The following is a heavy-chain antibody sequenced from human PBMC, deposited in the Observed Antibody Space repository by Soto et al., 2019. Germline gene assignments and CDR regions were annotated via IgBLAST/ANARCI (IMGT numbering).Heavy chain of an antibody. V-gene: IGHV3-30*09. D-gene: IGHD2-15*01. J-gene: IGHJ4*02. CDR2: ISFDGNKK. CDR1: GFTLSTYE. Sequence: QVQLVESGRGVVQPGRSLRLSCAASGFTLSTYEMHWVRQAPGKGLEWVAVISFDGNKKYYADAVKGRLAISRDNSKNTLYLQMNSLRTEDTAVYYCATDRPCSGGRCSIESFDYWGQGTLVTVSS. CDR3: ATDRPCSGGRCSIESFDY.